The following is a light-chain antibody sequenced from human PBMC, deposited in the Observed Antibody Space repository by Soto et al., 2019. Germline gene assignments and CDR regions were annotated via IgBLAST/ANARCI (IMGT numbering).Light chain of an antibody. Sequence: DIQMTQSPSSLSASVGDRVTITCQASQDIKNYLNLYQQKPGKAPNLLIYDASNLKTGVPSRFSGSGSGTNFTFTISSLQPEDIATYYCQHYDHLPPLSFGGGTKVEIK. V-gene: IGKV1-33*01. CDR1: QDIKNY. CDR2: DAS. CDR3: QHYDHLPPLS. J-gene: IGKJ4*01.